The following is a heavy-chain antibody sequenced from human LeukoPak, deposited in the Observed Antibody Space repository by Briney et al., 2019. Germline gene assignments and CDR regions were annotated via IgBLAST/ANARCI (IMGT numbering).Heavy chain of an antibody. J-gene: IGHJ5*02. Sequence: SETLSLTCTVSGGSISSGDYYWSWIRQPPGKGLEWIVYIYYSGSTYYNPSLKSRVTISVDTSKNQFSLKLSSVTAADTAVYYCARGGYCSGGSCYNDWFDPWGQGTLVTVFS. CDR3: ARGGYCSGGSCYNDWFDP. V-gene: IGHV4-30-4*01. D-gene: IGHD2-15*01. CDR1: GGSISSGDYY. CDR2: IYYSGST.